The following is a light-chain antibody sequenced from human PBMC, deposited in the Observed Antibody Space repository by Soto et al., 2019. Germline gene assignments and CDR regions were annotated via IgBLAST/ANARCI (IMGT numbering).Light chain of an antibody. CDR3: QQYNNRPPWT. J-gene: IGKJ1*01. V-gene: IGKV3-15*01. Sequence: EIVMTQSPGTLSVSPGERATLSCRASQTIDTNLAWYQQKPGQTPRLLIFGASTRATGIPARFSGSGSGTEFSLTITSLQSEDFALYYCQQYNNRPPWTLGQGTKVEVK. CDR1: QTIDTN. CDR2: GAS.